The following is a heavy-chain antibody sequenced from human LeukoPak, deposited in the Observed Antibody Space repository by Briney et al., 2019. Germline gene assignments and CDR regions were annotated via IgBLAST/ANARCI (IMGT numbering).Heavy chain of an antibody. V-gene: IGHV3-48*03. CDR1: GFTFSSYE. D-gene: IGHD6-13*01. Sequence: GGSLRLSCAASGFTFSSYEMNWVRQAPGKGLEWVSYISSSGSTIYYADSAKGRFTISRDNAKNSLYLQMNSLRAEDTAVYYCARDSSSFGFDYWGQGTLVTVSS. CDR2: ISSSGSTI. CDR3: ARDSSSFGFDY. J-gene: IGHJ4*02.